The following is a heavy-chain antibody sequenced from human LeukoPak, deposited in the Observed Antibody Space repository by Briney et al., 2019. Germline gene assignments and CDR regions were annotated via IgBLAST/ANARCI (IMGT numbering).Heavy chain of an antibody. D-gene: IGHD3-10*01. V-gene: IGHV3-21*01. J-gene: IGHJ4*02. CDR2: ITSSRSYI. CDR3: ARDRYYYGSGSYYGVDY. CDR1: GFTFSTYS. Sequence: GGSLRLSCAAPGFTFSTYSMNWVRQAPGKGLEWVSSITSSRSYIYYADSVKGRFTISRDNAKNSLYLQMNSLRAEDTAVYYCARDRYYYGSGSYYGVDYWGQGTLVTVSS.